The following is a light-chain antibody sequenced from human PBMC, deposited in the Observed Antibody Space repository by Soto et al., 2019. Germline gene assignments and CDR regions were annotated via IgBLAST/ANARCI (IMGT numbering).Light chain of an antibody. Sequence: QSVLTQPPSVSGAPGQRVTISCTGSSSNIGAGYEVHWFQQLPGTAPKLLIYGNTNRPSGVPDRFSGSKSDTSASLAITGLQPEDEADYYCESCDSSLXVLYVFGTRTKVNV. CDR1: SSNIGAGYE. CDR2: GNT. J-gene: IGLJ1*01. CDR3: ESCDSSLXVLYV. V-gene: IGLV1-40*01.